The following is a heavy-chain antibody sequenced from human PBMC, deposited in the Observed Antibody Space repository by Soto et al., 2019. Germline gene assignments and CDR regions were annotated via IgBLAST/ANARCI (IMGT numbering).Heavy chain of an antibody. CDR1: GFTFSGSA. CDR2: IRSKANSYAT. D-gene: IGHD4-4*01. Sequence: GESLKISCAASGFTFSGSAMHWVRQASGKGLEWVGRIRSKANSYATAYAASVKGRFTISRDDSKNTAYLQMNSLKTEDTAVYYCTRHSSDYSSYYYYYYMDVWGKGTTVTVSS. V-gene: IGHV3-73*01. CDR3: TRHSSDYSSYYYYYYMDV. J-gene: IGHJ6*03.